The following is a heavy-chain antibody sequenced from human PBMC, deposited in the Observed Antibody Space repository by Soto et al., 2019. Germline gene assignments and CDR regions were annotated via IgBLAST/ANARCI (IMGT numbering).Heavy chain of an antibody. J-gene: IGHJ4*02. CDR3: AREYGGSGYDLFAY. V-gene: IGHV4-61*01. D-gene: IGHD2-15*01. Sequence: SETLSLTCTVSGGSVSSGSYYWSWIRQPPGKGLEWIGYIYYSGSTNYNPSLKSRVTISVDTSKNQFSLKLSSVTAADTAVYYCAREYGGSGYDLFAYWGQGTLVTVSS. CDR2: IYYSGST. CDR1: GGSVSSGSYY.